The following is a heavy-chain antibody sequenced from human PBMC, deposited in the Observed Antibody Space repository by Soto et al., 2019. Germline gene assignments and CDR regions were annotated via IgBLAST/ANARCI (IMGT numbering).Heavy chain of an antibody. V-gene: IGHV4-34*01. CDR1: GGSFSGYY. D-gene: IGHD6-13*01. Sequence: PSETLSLTCAVYGGSFSGYYWSWIRQPPGKGLEWIGEINHSGSTNYNPSLKSRVTMSVDTSKNQFPLKLSSVTAADTAVYYCARARIAAAGTPKYFQHWGQGTRVTVSS. J-gene: IGHJ1*01. CDR3: ARARIAAAGTPKYFQH. CDR2: INHSGST.